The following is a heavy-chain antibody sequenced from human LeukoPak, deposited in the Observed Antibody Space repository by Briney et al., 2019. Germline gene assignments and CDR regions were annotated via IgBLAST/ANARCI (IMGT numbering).Heavy chain of an antibody. CDR1: GFTFDDYA. CDR2: ISWNSGSI. D-gene: IGHD6-19*01. CDR3: AKGSSGWYQDAFDI. V-gene: IGHV3-9*01. Sequence: GRSLRLSCAASGFTFDDYAMHWVRQAPGKGLEWVSGISWNSGSIGYADSVKGRFTISRDNAKNSLYLQMSSLRAEDTALYYCAKGSSGWYQDAFDIWGQGTMVTVSS. J-gene: IGHJ3*02.